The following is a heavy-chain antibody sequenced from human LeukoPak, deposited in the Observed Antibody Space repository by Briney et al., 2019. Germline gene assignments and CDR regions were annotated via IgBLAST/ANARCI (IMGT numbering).Heavy chain of an antibody. CDR3: ARVRDISGHWGFLDY. V-gene: IGHV3-74*01. CDR2: INSDGSNT. Sequence: GGSLRLSCAASGFTFSSYWMHWVRQAPGKGLVWVSRINSDGSNTNYADSVKGRFTISRDNAKNTLSLQMNSLRAEDTAVFYCARVRDISGHWGFLDYWGQGTLVTVSS. J-gene: IGHJ4*02. D-gene: IGHD6-19*01. CDR1: GFTFSSYW.